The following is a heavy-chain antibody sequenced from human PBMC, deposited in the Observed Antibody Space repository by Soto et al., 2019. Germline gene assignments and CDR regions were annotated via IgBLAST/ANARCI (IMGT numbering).Heavy chain of an antibody. CDR2: IRNKTKNYAT. CDR3: TVLDY. CDR1: GFTFSGAA. J-gene: IGHJ4*02. D-gene: IGHD2-8*01. Sequence: EVQLVESGGGLVQPGGSLKLSCAASGFTFSGAAIHWVRQASGKGLEWVGRIRNKTKNYATAYVASVKGRFTISRDDSKNTAFLQMNSLKIEDTAVYFCTVLDYWGQGTLVTVSS. V-gene: IGHV3-73*02.